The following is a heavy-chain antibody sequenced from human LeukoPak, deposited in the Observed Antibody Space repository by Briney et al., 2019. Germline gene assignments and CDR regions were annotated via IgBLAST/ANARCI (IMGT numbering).Heavy chain of an antibody. V-gene: IGHV4-59*12. J-gene: IGHJ3*02. CDR2: TYYSGST. CDR3: ARRPRDILSGYYTAAFDI. CDR1: GGSISSYY. D-gene: IGHD3-9*01. Sequence: SETLSLTCTVSGGSISSYYWSWIRQPPGKGLEWIGYTYYSGSTTYNPSLKSRVTISVDTSKNQFSLKLSSVTAADTAVYYCARRPRDILSGYYTAAFDIWGQGTMVTVSS.